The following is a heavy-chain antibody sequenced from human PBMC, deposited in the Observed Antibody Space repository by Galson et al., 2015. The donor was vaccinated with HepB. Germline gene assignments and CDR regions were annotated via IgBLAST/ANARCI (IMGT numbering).Heavy chain of an antibody. J-gene: IGHJ6*02. CDR3: ARDVLVPAATV. Sequence: SLRLSCAASGFTFRNYYMSWIRQAPGKGLEWISYISSTSSVTNDADSVKGRFTISRDNAKTSLYLQMNSLRAEDTAVYYCARDVLVPAATVWGQGTTVTVSS. V-gene: IGHV3-11*05. CDR1: GFTFRNYY. CDR2: ISSTSSVT. D-gene: IGHD2-2*01.